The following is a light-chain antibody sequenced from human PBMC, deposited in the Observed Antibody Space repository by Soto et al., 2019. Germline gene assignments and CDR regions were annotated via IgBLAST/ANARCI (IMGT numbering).Light chain of an antibody. Sequence: QSVLTQPASVSGSPGRAITITCTGTSSDVGGYNYVSWYQHHPGKAPKLMIYDVSNRPSGVSNRFSGSKSGNTASLIISGLQAEDEADYYCSSYTSSSPLSSYVFGTGTKVTVL. CDR2: DVS. V-gene: IGLV2-14*03. CDR3: SSYTSSSPLSSYV. J-gene: IGLJ1*01. CDR1: SSDVGGYNY.